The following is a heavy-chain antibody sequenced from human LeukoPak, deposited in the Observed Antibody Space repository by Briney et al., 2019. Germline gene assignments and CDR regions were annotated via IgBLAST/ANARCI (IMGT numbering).Heavy chain of an antibody. CDR2: IYDSGST. J-gene: IGHJ3*02. CDR1: GGSISSYY. D-gene: IGHD3-22*01. Sequence: SETLSLTCTVSGGSISSYYWSWIRQPPGKGLEWIGYIYDSGSTNYNPSLKSRVTISVDTFKNQFPLKLSSVTAADTAVFYCASLTTADAFDIWGQGTMVTVSS. CDR3: ASLTTADAFDI. V-gene: IGHV4-59*01.